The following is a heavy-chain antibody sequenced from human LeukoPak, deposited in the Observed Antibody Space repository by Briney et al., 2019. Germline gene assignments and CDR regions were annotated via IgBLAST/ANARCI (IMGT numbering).Heavy chain of an antibody. D-gene: IGHD6-6*01. V-gene: IGHV3-21*01. Sequence: PGGSVRLSCAASGFTFSSYSMNWVRQAPGKGLEWVSSISSSSSYIYYADSVKGRFTISRDNAKNSLYLQMNSLRAEDTAVCYCASSSPIDYWGQGTLVTVSS. CDR3: ASSSPIDY. CDR1: GFTFSSYS. J-gene: IGHJ4*02. CDR2: ISSSSSYI.